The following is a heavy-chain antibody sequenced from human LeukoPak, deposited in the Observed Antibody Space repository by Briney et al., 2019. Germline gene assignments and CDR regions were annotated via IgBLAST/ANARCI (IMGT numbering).Heavy chain of an antibody. J-gene: IGHJ4*02. CDR1: GGSISSGSYY. Sequence: SQTLSLTCTVSGGSISSGSYYWSWIRQPAGKGLEWIGRIYTSGSTNYNPSLKSRVTISVDTSKNQFSLKLSSVTAADTAVYYCARNYGSGSYIYYFDYWGQGTLVTVSS. V-gene: IGHV4-61*02. CDR2: IYTSGST. CDR3: ARNYGSGSYIYYFDY. D-gene: IGHD3-10*01.